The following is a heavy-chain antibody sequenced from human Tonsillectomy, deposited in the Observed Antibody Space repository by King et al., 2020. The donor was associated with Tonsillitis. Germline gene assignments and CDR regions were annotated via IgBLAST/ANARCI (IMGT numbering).Heavy chain of an antibody. D-gene: IGHD2-2*01. V-gene: IGHV4-31*03. Sequence: VQLQESGPGLVKPSQTLSLTCTVSGGSISSGGYYCSGIRQHPGKGLGWVGYIYFSGSTYYNPSLKNRVTISVDTSKNQFSLKLSSVTAADTSIYYCTRVPNCSSTSCYFAGAFDIWGQGTMVTVSS. CDR2: IYFSGST. J-gene: IGHJ3*02. CDR3: TRVPNCSSTSCYFAGAFDI. CDR1: GGSISSGGYY.